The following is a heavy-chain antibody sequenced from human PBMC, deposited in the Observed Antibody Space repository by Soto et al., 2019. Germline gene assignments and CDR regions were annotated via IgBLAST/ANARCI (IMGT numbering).Heavy chain of an antibody. V-gene: IGHV3-11*06. CDR3: ARAYSSSSRVGWFDP. Sequence: QVQLVESGGGLVKPGGSLRPSCAASGFTFSDYYMSWIRQAPGKGLEWVSYISSSSSYTNYADSVKGRFTISRDNAKNSLYLQMNRLRAEDTAVYYCARAYSSSSRVGWFDPWGQGTLVTVSS. J-gene: IGHJ5*02. CDR2: ISSSSSYT. CDR1: GFTFSDYY. D-gene: IGHD6-6*01.